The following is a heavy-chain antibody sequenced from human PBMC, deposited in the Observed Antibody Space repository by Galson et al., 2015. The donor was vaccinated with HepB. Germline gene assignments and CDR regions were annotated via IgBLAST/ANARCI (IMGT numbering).Heavy chain of an antibody. CDR3: ARETNYYGMDV. CDR2: IYYSGST. J-gene: IGHJ6*02. Sequence: ETLSLTCTVSGGSISSYYWSWIRQPPGKGLEWIGYIYYSGSTNYNPSLKSRVTISVDTSKNQFSLKLSSVTAADTAVYYCARETNYYGMDVWGQGTTVTVSS. CDR1: GGSISSYY. V-gene: IGHV4-59*01.